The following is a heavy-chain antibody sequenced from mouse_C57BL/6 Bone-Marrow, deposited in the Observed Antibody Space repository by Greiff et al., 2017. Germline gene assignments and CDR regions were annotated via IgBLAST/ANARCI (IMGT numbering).Heavy chain of an antibody. D-gene: IGHD1-1*01. J-gene: IGHJ1*03. V-gene: IGHV1-19*01. CDR3: ASPLTTVVARSYWYFDV. CDR1: GYTFTDYY. Sequence: EVQLQQSGPVLVKPGASVKMSCKASGYTFTDYYMNWVKQSHGKSLEWIGVINPYNGGTSYNQKFKGKATLTVDKSSSTAYMELNSLTSEDSAVYYCASPLTTVVARSYWYFDVWGTGTTVTVSS. CDR2: INPYNGGT.